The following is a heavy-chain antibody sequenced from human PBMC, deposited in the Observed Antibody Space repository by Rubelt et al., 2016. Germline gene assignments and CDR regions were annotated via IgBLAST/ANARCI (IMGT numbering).Heavy chain of an antibody. V-gene: IGHV3-30*04. J-gene: IGHJ3*02. D-gene: IGHD3-22*01. CDR2: ISYDGSNK. Sequence: GLEWVAVISYDGSNKYYADSVKGRFTISRDNSKNTLYLQMNSLRAEDTAVYYCARDYYDSSYGAFDIWGPGTMVTVSS. CDR3: ARDYYDSSYGAFDI.